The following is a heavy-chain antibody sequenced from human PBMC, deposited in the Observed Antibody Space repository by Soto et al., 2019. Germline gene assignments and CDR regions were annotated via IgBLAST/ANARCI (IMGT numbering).Heavy chain of an antibody. V-gene: IGHV3-7*03. Sequence: GGSLRLSCAASGFTFSSYWMSWVRQAPGKGLEWVANIKQNGSEKYYVDSVKGRFTISRDNAKNSLYLQMNSLRAEDTAVYYCARLLLSVGRGYYYYGMDVWGQGTTVTVSS. J-gene: IGHJ6*02. D-gene: IGHD3-22*01. CDR3: ARLLLSVGRGYYYYGMDV. CDR1: GFTFSSYW. CDR2: IKQNGSEK.